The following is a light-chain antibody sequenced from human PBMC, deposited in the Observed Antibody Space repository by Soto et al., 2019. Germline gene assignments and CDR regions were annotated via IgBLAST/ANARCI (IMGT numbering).Light chain of an antibody. CDR1: QHISDY. Sequence: DTQLTQSPSSLSASVGDRVTITCQASQHISDYLNWYQQKPGQAPKLLIYDASKLETGVPSRFSGSGSGTDFTFTISSLQPDDFAAYYCQQYSTYTPRTFGQGTKVEIK. V-gene: IGKV1-33*01. CDR3: QQYSTYTPRT. J-gene: IGKJ1*01. CDR2: DAS.